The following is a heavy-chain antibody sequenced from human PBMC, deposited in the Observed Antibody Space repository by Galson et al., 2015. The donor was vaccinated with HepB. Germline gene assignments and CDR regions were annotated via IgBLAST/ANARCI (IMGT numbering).Heavy chain of an antibody. CDR1: GFRFSDYY. CDR3: ARGGYSRNGLDV. J-gene: IGHJ4*02. Sequence: SLRLSCAASGFRFSDYYMTWIRQAPGKGLEWVSYISSSGDTTYYVDSVKGRFTISRDNAKNSLDLQMNSLRAEDTAVYYCARGGYSRNGLDVWGQGTLVTVSS. V-gene: IGHV3-11*01. D-gene: IGHD6-13*01. CDR2: ISSSGDTT.